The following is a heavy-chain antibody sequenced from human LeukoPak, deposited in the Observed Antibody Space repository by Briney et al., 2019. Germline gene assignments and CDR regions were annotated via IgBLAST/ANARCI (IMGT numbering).Heavy chain of an antibody. CDR2: INPSGGST. CDR1: GYTFTSYY. V-gene: IGHV1-46*01. CDR3: ARATGPYCSSTSCYVLGY. J-gene: IGHJ4*02. D-gene: IGHD2-2*01. Sequence: ASVKVSCKASGYTFTSYYMHWVRQAPGQGLEWMGIINPSGGSTSYAQKFQGRVTITADESTSTAYMELSSLRSEDTAVYYCARATGPYCSSTSCYVLGYWGQGILVTVSS.